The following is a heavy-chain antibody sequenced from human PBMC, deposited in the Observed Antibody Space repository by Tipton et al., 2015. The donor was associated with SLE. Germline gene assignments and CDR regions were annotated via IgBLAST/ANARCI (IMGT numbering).Heavy chain of an antibody. J-gene: IGHJ3*02. Sequence: TLSLTCTVSGYSISSGYYWGWIRQPPGKGLEWIGSIYHSGSTYYNPSLKSRVTISVDTSKNQFSLKLSSVTAADTAVYYCARVAGDHDAFDIWGQGTMVTVSS. D-gene: IGHD4-17*01. CDR3: ARVAGDHDAFDI. CDR1: GYSISSGYY. V-gene: IGHV4-38-2*02. CDR2: IYHSGST.